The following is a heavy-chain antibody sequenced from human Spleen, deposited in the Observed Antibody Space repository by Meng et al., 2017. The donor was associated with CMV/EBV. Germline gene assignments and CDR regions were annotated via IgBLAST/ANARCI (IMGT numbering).Heavy chain of an antibody. D-gene: IGHD3-10*01. V-gene: IGHV3-30*02. CDR3: ARDDGFI. Sequence: SCKASGGTFSSYGMHWVRQAPGKGLEWVAFIRYNGTKKDYEDSVKGRFTISRDQSKNTLYLQMNSLRVEDTAVYYCARDDGFIRGQGTRVTVSS. J-gene: IGHJ3*02. CDR1: GGTFSSYG. CDR2: IRYNGTKK.